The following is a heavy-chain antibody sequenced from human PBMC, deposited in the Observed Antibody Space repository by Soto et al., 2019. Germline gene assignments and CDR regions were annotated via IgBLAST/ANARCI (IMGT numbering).Heavy chain of an antibody. CDR2: IYHSGST. J-gene: IGHJ4*02. D-gene: IGHD3-22*01. CDR1: GGSISSSNW. CDR3: ATYDSSGYSPENYFDY. V-gene: IGHV4-4*02. Sequence: QVQLQESGPGLVKPSGTLSLTCAVSGGSISSSNWWSWVRQPPGKGLEWIGEIYHSGSTNYNPSLKSRVTISVDKSTSQFSLKLSSVTAADTAVYYCATYDSSGYSPENYFDYWGQGTLVTVSS.